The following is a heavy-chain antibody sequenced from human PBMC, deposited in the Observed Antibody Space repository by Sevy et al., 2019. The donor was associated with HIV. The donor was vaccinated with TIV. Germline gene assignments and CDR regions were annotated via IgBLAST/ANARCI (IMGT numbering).Heavy chain of an antibody. Sequence: GGSLRLSCAASGFPFSSYAMSWVRQAPGRGLEWVSTLMGGGRRTYYADSVTGRFIISRDNSRNTLHLQMNSLRAEDTAIYYCAKRRVQSGLSGGGANYGMDVCGRGTTVTVSS. D-gene: IGHD2-8*02. J-gene: IGHJ6*02. CDR1: GFPFSSYA. V-gene: IGHV3-23*01. CDR2: LMGGGRRT. CDR3: AKRRVQSGLSGGGANYGMDV.